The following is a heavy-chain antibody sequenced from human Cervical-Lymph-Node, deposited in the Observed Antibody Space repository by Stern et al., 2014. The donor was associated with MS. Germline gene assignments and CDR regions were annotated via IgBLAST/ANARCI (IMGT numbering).Heavy chain of an antibody. CDR1: NAPITRREYY. V-gene: IGHV4-31*03. CDR3: ASGTTMIRGGPFDS. Sequence: QVQLVESGQGLVRPSKTLSSPAPVLNAPITRREYYGSWARKNSGWGLEWMGYIYYRGSTYFNPSLTSRITMSVDTSKNQFSLKMSSMTAADTAVYYCASGTTMIRGGPFDSWGQGTLVTVSS. CDR2: IYYRGST. D-gene: IGHD3-10*01. J-gene: IGHJ4*02.